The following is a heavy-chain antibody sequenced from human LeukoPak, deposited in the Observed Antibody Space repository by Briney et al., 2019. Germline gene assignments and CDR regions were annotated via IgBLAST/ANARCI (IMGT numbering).Heavy chain of an antibody. CDR3: ARDPSSDRFQYFDF. CDR2: MTTFDARI. V-gene: IGHV3-21*01. Sequence: GGSLRLSCAASGFTFSHFGFIWVRQAPGKELDGVDSMTTFDARIYYADSVRGRFTISRDTAENSLFLHMNSLTAEDTAVYYCARDPSSDRFQYFDFWGQGALVTVSS. J-gene: IGHJ4*02. D-gene: IGHD6-19*01. CDR1: GFTFSHFG.